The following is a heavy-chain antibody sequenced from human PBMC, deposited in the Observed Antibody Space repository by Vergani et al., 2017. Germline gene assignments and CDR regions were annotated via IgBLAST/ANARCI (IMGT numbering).Heavy chain of an antibody. D-gene: IGHD3-10*01. CDR1: GGSLNTGAYY. V-gene: IGHV4-61*02. J-gene: IGHJ6*02. CDR3: ARELSYYYGSGSDDYNPYYYEGMDV. CDR2: VYTSGMT. Sequence: QVQLLESGPRLVRPSQTLSLTCTVSGGSLNTGAYYWSWIRLPAGKGLEWTGRVYTSGMTNYNPSLQSRVTILVDRSKSQLSLKLTSVTAGDTAVYFCARELSYYYGSGSDDYNPYYYEGMDVWGPGTTVTVSS.